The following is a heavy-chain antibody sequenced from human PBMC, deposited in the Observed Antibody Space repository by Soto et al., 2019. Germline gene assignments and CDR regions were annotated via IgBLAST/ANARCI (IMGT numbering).Heavy chain of an antibody. V-gene: IGHV3-23*01. CDR3: AKDRASIAAAGTPELFDY. D-gene: IGHD6-13*01. CDR1: GFTFSSYA. J-gene: IGHJ4*02. Sequence: GGSLRLSCAASGFTFSSYAMSWVRQAPGKGLEWVSAISGSGGSTYYADSVKGRFTISRDNSKNTLYLQMNSLRAEDTAVYYCAKDRASIAAAGTPELFDYWGQGTLVTVSS. CDR2: ISGSGGST.